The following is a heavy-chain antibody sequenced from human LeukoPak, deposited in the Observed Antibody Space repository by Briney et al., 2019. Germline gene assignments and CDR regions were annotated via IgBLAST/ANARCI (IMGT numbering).Heavy chain of an antibody. J-gene: IGHJ5*02. V-gene: IGHV3-9*01. CDR2: ISWNSGSI. CDR3: AKDGSYYEGRRWFDP. CDR1: GFTFDDYA. D-gene: IGHD1-26*01. Sequence: GVSLRLSCAASGFTFDDYAMHWVRQAPGKGLEWVSGISWNSGSIGYADSVKGRFTISRDNAKNSLYLQMNSLRAEDTALYYCAKDGSYYEGRRWFDPWGQGTLVTVSS.